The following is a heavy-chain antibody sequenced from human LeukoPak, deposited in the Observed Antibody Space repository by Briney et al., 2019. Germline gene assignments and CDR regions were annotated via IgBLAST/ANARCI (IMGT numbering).Heavy chain of an antibody. J-gene: IGHJ4*02. V-gene: IGHV1-46*01. CDR2: INPNGGST. CDR1: GYTFTSYY. Sequence: GASVKVSCKASGYTFTSYYMHWVRQAPGQGLEWMGIINPNGGSTTYAQKFQGRVTMTRDTSTSTLYMELSSLRSEDTAVYYCARGGLVPAALDYWGQGTLVTVSS. D-gene: IGHD2-2*01. CDR3: ARGGLVPAALDY.